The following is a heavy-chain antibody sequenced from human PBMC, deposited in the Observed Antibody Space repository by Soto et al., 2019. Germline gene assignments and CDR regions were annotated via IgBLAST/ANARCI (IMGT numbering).Heavy chain of an antibody. J-gene: IGHJ4*02. Sequence: QLQLQESGPGLVKPSETLSLTCTVSGGSISSYYWGWIRRPPGKGLEWIGSIYYSGSTYYNPSLKXXVXIXADTSKNQFSLKLSSVTAADTAVYYCARRWGYSFDYWGQGTLVTVSS. CDR2: IYYSGST. CDR1: GGSISSYY. CDR3: ARRWGYSFDY. D-gene: IGHD7-27*01. V-gene: IGHV4-39*01.